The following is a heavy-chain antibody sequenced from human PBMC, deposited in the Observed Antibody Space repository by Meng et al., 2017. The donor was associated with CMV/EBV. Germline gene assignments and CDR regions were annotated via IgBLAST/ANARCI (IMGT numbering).Heavy chain of an antibody. CDR3: AGGPSGVFTRSPHRNWFDP. D-gene: IGHD5-12*01. CDR1: GGSFSGYY. Sequence: SETLSLSCAVYGGSFSGYYWSWIRQPPGKGLEWIGEINHSGSTNYNPSLKSRVTISVDTSKNQFSLKLSSVTAADTAVYYCAGGPSGVFTRSPHRNWFDPWGQGTLVTVSS. CDR2: INHSGST. J-gene: IGHJ5*02. V-gene: IGHV4-34*01.